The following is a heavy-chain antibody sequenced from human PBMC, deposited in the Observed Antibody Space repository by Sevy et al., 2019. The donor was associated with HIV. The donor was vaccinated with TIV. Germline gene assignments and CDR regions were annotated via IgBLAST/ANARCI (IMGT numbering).Heavy chain of an antibody. CDR1: GFTFSIYW. Sequence: GGSLRLSCAASGFTFSIYWMHWVRQVPGKGLVWVSRINSDGSSTRYADSVKGRFTFSRDNAKNTLYPQMNSLRAEDTAVYYCVREGVGGYSYGFDYWGQGTLVTVSS. D-gene: IGHD5-18*01. CDR2: INSDGSST. CDR3: VREGVGGYSYGFDY. V-gene: IGHV3-74*01. J-gene: IGHJ4*02.